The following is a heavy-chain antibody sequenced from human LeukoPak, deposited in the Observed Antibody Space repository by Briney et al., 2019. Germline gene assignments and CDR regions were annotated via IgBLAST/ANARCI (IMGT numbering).Heavy chain of an antibody. Sequence: GGSLRLSCAASGFTFSGSAMHWVRQASGKGLEWVGRIRSKANSYATAYAASVKGRFTISRDDSKNTAYLQMNSLKTEDTAVYYCTTYYYYDSSGYYYGEGFDYWGQGTLVTVSS. CDR3: TTYYYYDSSGYYYGEGFDY. D-gene: IGHD3-22*01. CDR2: IRSKANSYAT. J-gene: IGHJ4*02. V-gene: IGHV3-73*01. CDR1: GFTFSGSA.